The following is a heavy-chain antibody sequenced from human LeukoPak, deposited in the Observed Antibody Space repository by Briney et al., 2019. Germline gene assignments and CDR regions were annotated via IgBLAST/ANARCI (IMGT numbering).Heavy chain of an antibody. D-gene: IGHD6-19*01. CDR2: ISGSGGST. V-gene: IGHV3-23*01. J-gene: IGHJ4*02. CDR3: AKVGYSSGWYGKYFDY. CDR1: GFTFSSYA. Sequence: GGSLRLSCAASGFTFSSYAMSWVRQAPGKGLEWVSAISGSGGSTYYADSVKGRFTISRDNSKNTLYVQMNSLRAEDTAVYYCAKVGYSSGWYGKYFDYWGQGTLVTVSS.